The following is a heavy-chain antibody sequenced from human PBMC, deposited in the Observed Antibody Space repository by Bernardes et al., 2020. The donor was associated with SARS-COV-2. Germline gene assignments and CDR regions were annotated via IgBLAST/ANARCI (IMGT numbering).Heavy chain of an antibody. V-gene: IGHV1-24*01. J-gene: IGHJ5*02. D-gene: IGHD3-3*01. CDR1: GYTLTELS. Sequence: ASVKVSCKVSGYTLTELSMHWVRQAPGKGLEWMGGFDPEDGETIYAQKFQGRVTMTEDTSTDTAYMELSSLRSEDTAVYYCATASRYYDSFDPWGQGTLVTVSS. CDR2: FDPEDGET. CDR3: ATASRYYDSFDP.